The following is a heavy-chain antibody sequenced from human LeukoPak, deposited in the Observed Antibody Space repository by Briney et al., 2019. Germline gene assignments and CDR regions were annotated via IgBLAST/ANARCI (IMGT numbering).Heavy chain of an antibody. Sequence: GGSLRLSCAASGFTFDDYGMSWVRQAPGKGLKWVSGINWNGGSTGYADSVKGRFTISRDNAKNSLYLQMNSLRAEDTAVYYCAKTTMIVVVIGTLDYWGQGTLVTVSS. J-gene: IGHJ4*02. V-gene: IGHV3-20*04. CDR2: INWNGGST. CDR3: AKTTMIVVVIGTLDY. CDR1: GFTFDDYG. D-gene: IGHD3-22*01.